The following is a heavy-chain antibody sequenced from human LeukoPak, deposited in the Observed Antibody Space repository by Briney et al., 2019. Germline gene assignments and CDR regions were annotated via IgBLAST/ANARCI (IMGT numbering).Heavy chain of an antibody. J-gene: IGHJ4*02. V-gene: IGHV3-30*02. D-gene: IGHD3-16*01. CDR2: IRYDGSDK. CDR3: AKALFGDYVWGTYRAIDH. Sequence: GGSLRLSCVASGFTLSRYGMNWVRQVPGKGLEWVAFIRYDGSDKFFADSVKGRFTISRDNSRNTLFLQMNSLRLEDTAVYHCAKALFGDYVWGTYRAIDHWGQGTLVTVSS. CDR1: GFTLSRYG.